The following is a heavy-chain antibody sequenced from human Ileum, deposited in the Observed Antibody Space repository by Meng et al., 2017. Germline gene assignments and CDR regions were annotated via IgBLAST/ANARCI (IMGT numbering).Heavy chain of an antibody. CDR1: GDSNRSSGW. CDR2: IYQSGST. D-gene: IGHD1-26*01. J-gene: IGHJ4*02. Sequence: VQLRGAGPGLVKPSGTLSLTCAGSGDSNRSSGWWHWVRQPPGKGLEWIGQIYQSGSTNYNPSLKSRVTISIDRSENQLPLKLSSVTAADTAVYYCARHIVGPTPGMEYWGQGTLVTVSS. V-gene: IGHV4-4*02. CDR3: ARHIVGPTPGMEY.